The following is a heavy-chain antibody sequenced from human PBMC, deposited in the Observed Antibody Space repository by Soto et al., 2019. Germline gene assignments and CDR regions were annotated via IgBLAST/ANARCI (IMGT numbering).Heavy chain of an antibody. J-gene: IGHJ3*02. D-gene: IGHD4-17*01. V-gene: IGHV3-23*01. CDR2: ISGRGGGT. CDR3: AKCMTTVTTFPFDI. Sequence: EVQLLESGGGLVQPGGSLRLSCAASGFTFSSYAMSWVRQAPGKGLEWVSAISGRGGGTYYADSVKGRFTISRDNSKKTLYLQMNSLRAEDTAVYHCAKCMTTVTTFPFDIWAQGAMVTVSS. CDR1: GFTFSSYA.